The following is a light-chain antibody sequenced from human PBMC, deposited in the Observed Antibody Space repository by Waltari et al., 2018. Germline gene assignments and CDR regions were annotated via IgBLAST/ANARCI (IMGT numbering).Light chain of an antibody. Sequence: DVVMTQTPLSLSVTPGEPASISCRSSQSLLNRDDGNTYLDWYLQKPGQSPQVLISTLSHRAPGVPDRFSGGGSGTDFTLKISRVEAEDVGVYYCMQRIAFPWTFGQGTKVDIK. CDR2: TLS. CDR1: QSLLNRDDGNTY. J-gene: IGKJ1*01. V-gene: IGKV2-40*01. CDR3: MQRIAFPWT.